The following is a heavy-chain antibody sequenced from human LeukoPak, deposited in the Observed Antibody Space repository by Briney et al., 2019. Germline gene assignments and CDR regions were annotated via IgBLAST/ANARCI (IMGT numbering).Heavy chain of an antibody. V-gene: IGHV4-59*01. CDR2: IYYRGST. CDR3: ARLSGYSSGHYYSDY. CDR1: GGSISSDY. D-gene: IGHD3-22*01. Sequence: SETLSFTCTVSGGSISSDYWSWIRQPPGKGLEWIGYIYYRGSTNYNPSLKSRVTISVDTSKNQFSLKLSSVTAADTAVYYCARLSGYSSGHYYSDYWGQGTLVTVSS. J-gene: IGHJ4*02.